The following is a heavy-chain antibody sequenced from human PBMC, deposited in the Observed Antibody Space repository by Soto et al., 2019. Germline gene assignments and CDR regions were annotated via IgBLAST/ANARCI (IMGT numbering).Heavy chain of an antibody. D-gene: IGHD3-10*01. CDR2: ISWDGENE. J-gene: IGHJ4*02. CDR1: VFTFNDYA. V-gene: IGHV3-43D*04. Sequence: VGSLRLSCASSVFTFNDYAMHCVRQSPGKGLEWVSLISWDGENEFYAASVKGRFTISRDNSNDILYLQMNSLRGEDSALYYCAKDSDSDGYSYYIEYWGQGTLVIVS. CDR3: AKDSDSDGYSYYIEY.